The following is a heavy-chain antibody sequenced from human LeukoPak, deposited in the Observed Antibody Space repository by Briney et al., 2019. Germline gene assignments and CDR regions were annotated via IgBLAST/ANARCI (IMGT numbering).Heavy chain of an antibody. V-gene: IGHV3-11*04. D-gene: IGHD3-16*02. CDR1: GFIFSDYY. CDR2: ISCSGNTI. Sequence: PGGSLRLSCAASGFIFSDYYMSWIRQAPGKGLEWVSYISCSGNTINYADSVKCLFTISRDNARKSLYLQMNSLRAEDTAVYYCARDAGRYSFNYWGQGTLVTVSS. CDR3: ARDAGRYSFNY. J-gene: IGHJ4*02.